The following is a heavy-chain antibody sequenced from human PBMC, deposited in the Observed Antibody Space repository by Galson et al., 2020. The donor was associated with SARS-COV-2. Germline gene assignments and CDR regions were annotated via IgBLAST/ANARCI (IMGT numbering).Heavy chain of an antibody. J-gene: IGHJ6*02. CDR1: GFTLSSYA. CDR3: TRSHLLVVPAAITWDNYHYGIDV. CDR2: ISSNGDNT. Sequence: TGGSLRLSCAASGFTLSSYAMHWVRQAPGKGLEYVSTISSNGDNTYYANSVKGRFTISRDTSKNTLYLQMGILRAEDMAVYYCTRSHLLVVPAAITWDNYHYGIDVWGQGTTVTVSS. D-gene: IGHD2-2*02. V-gene: IGHV3-64*01.